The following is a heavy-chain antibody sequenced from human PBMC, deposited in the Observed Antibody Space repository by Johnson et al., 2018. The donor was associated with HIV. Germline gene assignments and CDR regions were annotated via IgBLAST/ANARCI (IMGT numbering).Heavy chain of an antibody. CDR1: GFTFSSYA. J-gene: IGHJ3*02. CDR2: ISYDGSST. Sequence: QVQLVESGGGVVQPGRSLRLSCAASGFTFSSYAMHWVRQAPGKGLEWVAVISYDGSSTSYADSVKARFTISRDNAKNTLYLQMNSLRAEDTALYYCARFENTLSNAFDIWGQGTMVTVSS. CDR3: ARFENTLSNAFDI. V-gene: IGHV3-30*04. D-gene: IGHD3-10*01.